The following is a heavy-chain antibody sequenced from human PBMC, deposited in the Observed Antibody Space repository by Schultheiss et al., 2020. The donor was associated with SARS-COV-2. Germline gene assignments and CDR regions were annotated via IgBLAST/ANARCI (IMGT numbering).Heavy chain of an antibody. Sequence: GESLKISCAASGFTVSSYSMNWVRQAPGKGLEWVSRINSDGSSTSYADSVKGRFTISRDNAKNTLYLQMNSLRAEDTAVYYCARDRRRLPYYYYYYMDVWGKGTTVTVAS. J-gene: IGHJ6*03. V-gene: IGHV3-74*01. CDR2: INSDGSST. CDR3: ARDRRRLPYYYYYYMDV. CDR1: GFTVSSYS. D-gene: IGHD4-17*01.